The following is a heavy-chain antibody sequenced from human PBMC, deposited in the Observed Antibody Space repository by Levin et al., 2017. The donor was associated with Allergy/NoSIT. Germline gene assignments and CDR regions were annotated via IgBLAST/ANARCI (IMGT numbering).Heavy chain of an antibody. CDR3: AKDRYGSGTQGAFDY. V-gene: IGHV3-23*01. CDR2: ISGSGGST. J-gene: IGHJ4*02. CDR1: GFTFSSYA. Sequence: GGSLRLSCAASGFTFSSYAMSWVRQAPGKGLEWVSAISGSGGSTYYADSVKGRFTISRDNSKNTLYLQMNSLRAEDTAVYYCAKDRYGSGTQGAFDYWGQGTLVTVSS. D-gene: IGHD3-10*01.